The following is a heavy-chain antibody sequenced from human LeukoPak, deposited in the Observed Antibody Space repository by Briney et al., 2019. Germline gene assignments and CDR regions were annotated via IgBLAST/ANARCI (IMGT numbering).Heavy chain of an antibody. CDR3: ARDPRVLGFDY. D-gene: IGHD7-27*01. V-gene: IGHV4-34*01. J-gene: IGHJ4*02. Sequence: SETLSLTCAVYGGSFSGYYWSWIRQPPGKGLEWIGEINHSGSTNHNPSLKSRVTISVDTSKNQFSLKLSSVTAADTAVYYCARDPRVLGFDYWGQGTLVTVSS. CDR2: INHSGST. CDR1: GGSFSGYY.